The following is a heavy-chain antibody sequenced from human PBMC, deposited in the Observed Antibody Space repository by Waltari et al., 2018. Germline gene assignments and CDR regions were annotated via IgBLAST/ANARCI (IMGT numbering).Heavy chain of an antibody. CDR3: ARHERFGELSDY. CDR2: IYYSWNT. CDR1: GGSIPSSSYY. V-gene: IGHV4-39*01. J-gene: IGHJ4*02. Sequence: QLQLQESGPGLVKPSETLSLTCSVSGGSIPSSSYYWAWIRQPPGKGLEWIGSIYYSWNTYYNPSLKSRVTISMDTSKNQFSLMLSSVTAADTAVYYCARHERFGELSDYWGQGTLVTVSS. D-gene: IGHD3-10*01.